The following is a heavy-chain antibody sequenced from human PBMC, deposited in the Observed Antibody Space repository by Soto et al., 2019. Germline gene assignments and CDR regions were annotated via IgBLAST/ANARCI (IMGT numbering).Heavy chain of an antibody. J-gene: IGHJ6*02. D-gene: IGHD6-6*01. V-gene: IGHV3-33*01. CDR3: ARDTRPTQYSPHV. CDR1: GFTFSSYD. Sequence: QVQLVESGGGVVQPGRSLRLSCAASGFTFSSYDMHWVRQAPGKGLEWVAVMWYDGSSEYYADSVKGRFTISRDNSKNTLYLQMNSLRAEDTAVYYCARDTRPTQYSPHVWGQGTTVTVSS. CDR2: MWYDGSSE.